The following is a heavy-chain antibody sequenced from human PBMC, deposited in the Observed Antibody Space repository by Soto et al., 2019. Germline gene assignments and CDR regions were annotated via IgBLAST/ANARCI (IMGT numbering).Heavy chain of an antibody. Sequence: QLQLQESGSGLVKPSQTLSLTCAVSGGSISSGGYSWSWIRQPPGKGLEWIGYIYHSGSTYYNPSLKSRGTSSVDRSKNQFSLKLSSVTAADTAVYSCARAGGLGAVAVDSWGQGTLVTVSS. CDR1: GGSISSGGYS. CDR3: ARAGGLGAVAVDS. V-gene: IGHV4-30-2*01. CDR2: IYHSGST. D-gene: IGHD6-19*01. J-gene: IGHJ4*02.